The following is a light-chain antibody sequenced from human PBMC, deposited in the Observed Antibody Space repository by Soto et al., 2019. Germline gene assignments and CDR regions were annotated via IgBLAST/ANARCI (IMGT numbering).Light chain of an antibody. CDR1: QSINIW. Sequence: DIRMTQSPSTLSASVGDRVTITCRASQSINIWLAWYQQKPGRAPKLLIYKASTLESGVPSRFSGSGSGTEFTLTISSLQPDDFATYYCQQYNVYWTFGQGTKVDIK. J-gene: IGKJ1*01. V-gene: IGKV1-5*03. CDR3: QQYNVYWT. CDR2: KAS.